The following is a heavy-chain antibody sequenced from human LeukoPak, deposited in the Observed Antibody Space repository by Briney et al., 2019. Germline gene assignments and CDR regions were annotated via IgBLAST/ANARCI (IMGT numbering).Heavy chain of an antibody. CDR3: ARRHSTSWYGHFDY. J-gene: IGHJ4*02. V-gene: IGHV5-51*01. Sequence: GESLKISCKGSGYSFTNYWIAWVRQMPGKGLEWMGIIYPSDSDTMYSPSFQGQVTISADKSISTAYLQWSSLKASDTAIYYCARRHSTSWYGHFDYWGQGTLVTVSS. CDR1: GYSFTNYW. D-gene: IGHD2-2*01. CDR2: IYPSDSDT.